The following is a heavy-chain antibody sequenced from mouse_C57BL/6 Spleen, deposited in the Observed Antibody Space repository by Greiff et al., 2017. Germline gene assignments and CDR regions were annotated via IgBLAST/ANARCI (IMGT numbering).Heavy chain of an antibody. V-gene: IGHV5-9*01. CDR1: GFTFSSYT. J-gene: IGHJ2*01. Sequence: EVMLVESGGGLVKPGGSLKLSCAASGFTFSSYTMSWVRQTPEKRLEWVATISGGGGNTYYPDSVKGRFTISRDNAKNTLYLQMSSLRSEDTALYYCARHYGYYFDYWGQGTTLTVSS. CDR3: ARHYGYYFDY. D-gene: IGHD2-2*01. CDR2: ISGGGGNT.